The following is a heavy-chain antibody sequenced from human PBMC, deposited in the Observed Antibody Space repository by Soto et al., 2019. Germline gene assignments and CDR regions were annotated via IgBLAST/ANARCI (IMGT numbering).Heavy chain of an antibody. CDR3: ARVPDY. Sequence: ASVKVSCKTSGYTFTSYFIHWVRQAPGQGLEWMGMVNPTYGSTNYAQKFQGRVTMNRDTSTSTVYMEMSSLRSEDTAVYYCARVPDYWGQGSLVTVSS. V-gene: IGHV1-46*01. CDR2: VNPTYGST. J-gene: IGHJ4*02. D-gene: IGHD2-2*01. CDR1: GYTFTSYF.